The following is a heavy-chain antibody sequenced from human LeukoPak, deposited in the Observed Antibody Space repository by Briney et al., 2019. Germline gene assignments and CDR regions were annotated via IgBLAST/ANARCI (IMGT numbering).Heavy chain of an antibody. J-gene: IGHJ4*02. CDR3: ARGLSNYSNDRLDY. V-gene: IGHV4-59*08. CDR2: IYYSGSTST. Sequence: SETLSLTCTVSGDSLSGFSWSWIRQPPGKGLEWIGYIYYSGSTSTNYNPSLKSRVTISVDTSKNQFSLKLSSVTAADTAVYYCARGLSNYSNDRLDYWGQGTLVTVSS. D-gene: IGHD6-13*01. CDR1: GDSLSGFS.